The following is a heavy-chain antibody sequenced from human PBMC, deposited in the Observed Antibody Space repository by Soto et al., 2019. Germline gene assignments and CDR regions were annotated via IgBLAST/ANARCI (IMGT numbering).Heavy chain of an antibody. CDR1: GYTFTRYG. CDR2: ISAHNGNT. Sequence: QVHLVQSGAEVKKPGASVKVSCKASGYTFTRYGITWVRQAPGQGLEWMGWISAHNGNTDYAEKLQGRVIVTRDTSTSTAYMELRSLVYDETAVYYCARGRYGDYWGQVALVTVSS. J-gene: IGHJ4*02. D-gene: IGHD1-1*01. V-gene: IGHV1-18*01. CDR3: ARGRYGDY.